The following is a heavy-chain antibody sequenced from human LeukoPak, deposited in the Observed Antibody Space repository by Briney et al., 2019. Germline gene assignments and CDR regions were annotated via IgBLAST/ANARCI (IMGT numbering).Heavy chain of an antibody. V-gene: IGHV7-4-1*02. CDR2: INTNTGNP. J-gene: IGHJ3*02. CDR1: GYTFTNYA. Sequence: GASVKVSCKASGYTFTNYAMNWVRQAPGQGLEWMGWINTNTGNPTYALGFTGRFVFSLDTSVSTAYLQISSLKAEDTAVYYCARGPFTDAFDIWGQGTMVTVSS. CDR3: ARGPFTDAFDI.